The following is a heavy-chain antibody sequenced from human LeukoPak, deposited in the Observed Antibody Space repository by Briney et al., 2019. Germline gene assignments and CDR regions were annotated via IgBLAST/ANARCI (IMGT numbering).Heavy chain of an antibody. Sequence: PGGSLRLSCAASGFTFSSYTMNWVRQAPGKGLEWVAVISYDGSNKYYTDSVKGRFTISRDNSKNTLYLQMNSLRAEDTAVYYCARAGSGSYYRVAFDIWGQGTMVTVSS. CDR3: ARAGSGSYYRVAFDI. CDR1: GFTFSSYT. CDR2: ISYDGSNK. J-gene: IGHJ3*02. V-gene: IGHV3-30*03. D-gene: IGHD3-10*01.